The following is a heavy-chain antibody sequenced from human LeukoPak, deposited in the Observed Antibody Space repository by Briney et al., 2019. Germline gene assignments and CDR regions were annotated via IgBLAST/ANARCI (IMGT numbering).Heavy chain of an antibody. CDR2: IYWSGGST. CDR1: GFTLNKQA. V-gene: IGHV3-23*01. J-gene: IGHJ5*02. CDR3: AKDRRVRGVIDNNWFDP. D-gene: IGHD3-10*01. Sequence: GSLKPPFSTPGFTLNKQAINLVRQAPGEGPEWGPAIYWSGGSTYYADSVKGRFTISRDNSKNTLYLQMNSLRAEDTAVYYCAKDRRVRGVIDNNWFDPWGQGTLVTVSS.